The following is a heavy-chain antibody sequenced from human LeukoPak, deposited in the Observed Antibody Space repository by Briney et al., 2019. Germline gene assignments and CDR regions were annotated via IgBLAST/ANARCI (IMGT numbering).Heavy chain of an antibody. D-gene: IGHD1-26*01. V-gene: IGHV3-21*01. CDR3: ARQYGEVGAADY. CDR1: GFTFSSYS. CDR2: ISSSSRDI. Sequence: GGSLRLSCAASGFTFSSYSMYWVRQAPGKGLEWVSSISSSSRDIYYADSVKGRFTISRDNAKNSLYLQMNSLRAEDTAVYYCARQYGEVGAADYWGQGTLVTVSS. J-gene: IGHJ4*02.